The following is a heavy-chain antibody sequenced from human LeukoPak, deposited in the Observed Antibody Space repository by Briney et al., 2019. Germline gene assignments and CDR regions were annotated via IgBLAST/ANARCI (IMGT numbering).Heavy chain of an antibody. V-gene: IGHV3-30*18. CDR1: GFTFSNYA. J-gene: IGHJ4*02. D-gene: IGHD6-13*01. CDR2: ISFGGSDK. CDR3: AKDAAAAGSFDF. Sequence: GRSLRLSCAASGFTFSNYAMHWVRQAPGKGLEWVAVISFGGSDKYYPDSVKGRFTISRDNSKNTLYLQMNSLRPEDTAVYYCAKDAAAAGSFDFWGQGTLVTVSS.